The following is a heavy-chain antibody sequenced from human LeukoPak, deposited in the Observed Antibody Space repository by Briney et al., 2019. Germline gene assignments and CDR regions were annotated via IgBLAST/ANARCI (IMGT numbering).Heavy chain of an antibody. CDR2: IYPGDSDT. CDR3: ARQQYYGTWSPDDY. J-gene: IGHJ4*02. Sequence: GESLKISCKGSGYSSTSYWIAWVRQMPGKGLEWMGIIYPGDSDTKYSPSFEGQVTISADKSISTVYLQWSSLKASDTAMYYCARQQYYGTWSPDDYWGQGTLVTVSS. D-gene: IGHD3-10*01. V-gene: IGHV5-51*01. CDR1: GYSSTSYW.